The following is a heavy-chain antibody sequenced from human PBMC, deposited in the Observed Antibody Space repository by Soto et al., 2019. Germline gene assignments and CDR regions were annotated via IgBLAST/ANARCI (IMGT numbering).Heavy chain of an antibody. CDR2: IYHSGST. D-gene: IGHD2-2*01. J-gene: IGHJ5*02. CDR1: SGSISSSNW. CDR3: ASSSSSVQGGHWLDP. Sequence: QVQLQESGPGLVKPSGTLSLTCAVSSGSISSSNWWSWVRQPPVKGLEWIGEIYHSGSTNYNPSLKSRVTISVDKSKNQFSLKLSSVTAAVKAVYYCASSSSSVQGGHWLDPGGQGTLVTVSS. V-gene: IGHV4-4*02.